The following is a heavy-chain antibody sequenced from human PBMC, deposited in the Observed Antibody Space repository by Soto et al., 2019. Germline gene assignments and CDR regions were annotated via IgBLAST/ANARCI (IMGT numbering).Heavy chain of an antibody. CDR3: AREVLRFLEWFTPPYGMDV. CDR1: GFTFSSYS. J-gene: IGHJ6*02. Sequence: GGSLRLSCAASGFTFSSYSMSWVRQAPGKGLEWVSYISSSSTIYYADSVKGRFTISRDNAKNSLYLQMNSLRDEDTAVYYCAREVLRFLEWFTPPYGMDVWGQGTTVTVSS. V-gene: IGHV3-48*02. D-gene: IGHD3-3*01. CDR2: ISSSSTI.